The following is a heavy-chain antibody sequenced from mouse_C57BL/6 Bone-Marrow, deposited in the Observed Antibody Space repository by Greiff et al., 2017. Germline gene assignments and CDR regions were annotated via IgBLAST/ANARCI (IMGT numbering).Heavy chain of an antibody. V-gene: IGHV2-2*01. CDR2: IWSGGST. CDR3: ARKDYSWYFDV. Sequence: VMLVESGPGLVQPSQSLSITCTVSGFSLTSYGVHWVRQSPGKGLEWLGVIWSGGSTDYNAAFISRLSISKDNSKSQVFFKMNSLQADDTAIYYCARKDYSWYFDVWGTGTTVTVSS. CDR1: GFSLTSYG. D-gene: IGHD2-12*01. J-gene: IGHJ1*03.